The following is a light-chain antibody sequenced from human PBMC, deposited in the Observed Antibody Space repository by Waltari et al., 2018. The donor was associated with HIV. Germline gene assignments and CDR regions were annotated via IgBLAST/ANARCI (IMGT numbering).Light chain of an antibody. V-gene: IGLV2-23*02. J-gene: IGLJ3*02. Sequence: QSALTQPASVSGSPGQSITISCTGTSSDVGTYNLVSWYQQHPGKAPKLMIYEVNKRPSGVSNRFSGSKSGNTASLTISGLQAEDEADYYCCSYAGTTAMFGGGTKLPVV. CDR1: SSDVGTYNL. CDR2: EVN. CDR3: CSYAGTTAM.